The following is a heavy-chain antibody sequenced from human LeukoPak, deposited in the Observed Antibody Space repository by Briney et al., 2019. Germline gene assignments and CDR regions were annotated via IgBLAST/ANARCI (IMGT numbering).Heavy chain of an antibody. Sequence: SETLSLTCTVSGGSISSYYWSWIRQPPGKGLEWIGYIYYSGSTNYNPSLKSRVTISVDTSKNQFSLKLSSVTAADTAVYYCARVGGLGGVRGPYEVPYYFDYWGQGTLVTVSS. V-gene: IGHV4-59*01. CDR3: ARVGGLGGVRGPYEVPYYFDY. CDR1: GGSISSYY. J-gene: IGHJ4*02. D-gene: IGHD3-10*01. CDR2: IYYSGST.